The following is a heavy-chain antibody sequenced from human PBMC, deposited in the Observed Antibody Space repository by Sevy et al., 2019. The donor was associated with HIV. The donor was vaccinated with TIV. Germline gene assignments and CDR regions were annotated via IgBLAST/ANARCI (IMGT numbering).Heavy chain of an antibody. D-gene: IGHD4-17*01. CDR3: ARSMAYADSPLRFWFDP. Sequence: SETLSLTCSVSGASISRTFYFWGWIRQPPGKGLEWIANFYYTGTTYYNPSLKSRVTLSLDMSENQLSLKLSSVTAADTAVYYCARSMAYADSPLRFWFDPWGPGTLVTVSS. CDR1: GASISRTFYF. V-gene: IGHV4-39*01. J-gene: IGHJ5*02. CDR2: FYYTGTT.